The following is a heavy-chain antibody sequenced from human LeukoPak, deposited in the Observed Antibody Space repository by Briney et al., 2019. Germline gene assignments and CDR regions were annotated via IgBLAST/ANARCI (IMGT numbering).Heavy chain of an antibody. D-gene: IGHD3-9*01. V-gene: IGHV1-18*01. Sequence: ASVKVSCKASGYTFASYGISWVRQAPGQGLEWMGWISAYNGNTNYAQKLQGRVTMTTDTSTSTAYMELRSLRSDDTAVYYCAREPYYDILTGPIYYGMDVWGQGTTVTVS. J-gene: IGHJ6*02. CDR2: ISAYNGNT. CDR3: AREPYYDILTGPIYYGMDV. CDR1: GYTFASYG.